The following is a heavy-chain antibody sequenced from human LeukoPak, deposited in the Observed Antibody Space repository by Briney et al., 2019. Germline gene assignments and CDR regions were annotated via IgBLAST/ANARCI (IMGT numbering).Heavy chain of an antibody. V-gene: IGHV3-11*01. CDR2: ISKSDGTT. Sequence: PGGSLRLSCAASGITSSDNFMSWIRQAPGKGLEWISYISKSDGTTYYADTVKGRFTTSRDSAKKSVYLYMNSLRADDTAVYYCASAVAAPDQDPPFDYWGQGTLVTVSS. J-gene: IGHJ4*02. CDR1: GITSSDNF. CDR3: ASAVAAPDQDPPFDY. D-gene: IGHD6-25*01.